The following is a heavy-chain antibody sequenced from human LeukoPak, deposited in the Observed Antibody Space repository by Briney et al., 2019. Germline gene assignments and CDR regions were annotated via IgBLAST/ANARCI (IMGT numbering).Heavy chain of an antibody. J-gene: IGHJ4*02. D-gene: IGHD2/OR15-2a*01. Sequence: PSETLSLTCAVYGGSFSGYYWSWMRQPPGKGLEWIGEINHSGSTNYNPSLKSRVTISVDTSKNQFSLKLGSVTAADTAVYYCARGRPFNDYWGQGTLVTVSS. CDR2: INHSGST. CDR3: ARGRPFNDY. CDR1: GGSFSGYY. V-gene: IGHV4-34*01.